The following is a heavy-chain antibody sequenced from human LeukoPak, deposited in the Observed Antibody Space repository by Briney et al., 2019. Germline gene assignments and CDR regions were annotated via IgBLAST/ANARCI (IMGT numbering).Heavy chain of an antibody. CDR3: ARIPPLYCSTSSCYSRSFDF. CDR2: IYYSGST. CDR1: GGSISSGNYY. D-gene: IGHD2-2*02. Sequence: SQTLSLTCTVSGGSISSGNYYWSWIRQPPGKGLEWIGSIYYSGSTYYNPSLKSRVTISEDTSVNQFSLRLSSVTAADTAVYYCARIPPLYCSTSSCYSRSFDFWGQGILVTVSS. J-gene: IGHJ4*02. V-gene: IGHV4-39*07.